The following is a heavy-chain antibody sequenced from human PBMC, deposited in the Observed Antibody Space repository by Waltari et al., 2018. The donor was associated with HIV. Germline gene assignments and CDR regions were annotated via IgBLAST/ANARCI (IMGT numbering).Heavy chain of an antibody. Sequence: ELHLWESGGGLVQPGGSLRLSCAASGFTFNNYAMTWVRQAPGKGLEWVSGISGGGDTAYFADSVKGRFTISRDNSTLFLDMNSLRAEDTAVYFCARRLNDYGEFYRGMDVWGQGTTVIVSS. V-gene: IGHV3-23*01. CDR1: GFTFNNYA. CDR2: ISGGGDTA. CDR3: ARRLNDYGEFYRGMDV. D-gene: IGHD4-17*01. J-gene: IGHJ6*02.